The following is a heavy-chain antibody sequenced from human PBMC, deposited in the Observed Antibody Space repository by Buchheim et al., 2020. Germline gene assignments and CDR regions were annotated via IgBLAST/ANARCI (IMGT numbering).Heavy chain of an antibody. V-gene: IGHV3-7*01. Sequence: EVQLVESGGGLVQPGGSLRLSCAASGFRFSNFWMSWVRQAPGKGLEWVANIKQDGTEKYYVDSVRGRFSISRDNARNSLSLQMNSLRAEDTAVYYCARDHSGGWYGREDYFDYWGQGTL. J-gene: IGHJ4*02. D-gene: IGHD6-19*01. CDR3: ARDHSGGWYGREDYFDY. CDR2: IKQDGTEK. CDR1: GFRFSNFW.